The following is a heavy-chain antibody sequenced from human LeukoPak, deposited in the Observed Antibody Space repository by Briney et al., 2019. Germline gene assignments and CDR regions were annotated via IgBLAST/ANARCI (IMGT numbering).Heavy chain of an antibody. D-gene: IGHD3-3*01. Sequence: ASVKVSCKASGYTFTSYDISWVRQATGQGLEWMGWMNPNSGNTGYAQKFQGRVTITRSTSISTAYMELSSLRSEDTAVYYCARGLRFLEWANDYWGQGTLVTVSS. CDR3: ARGLRFLEWANDY. CDR2: MNPNSGNT. V-gene: IGHV1-8*03. CDR1: GYTFTSYD. J-gene: IGHJ4*02.